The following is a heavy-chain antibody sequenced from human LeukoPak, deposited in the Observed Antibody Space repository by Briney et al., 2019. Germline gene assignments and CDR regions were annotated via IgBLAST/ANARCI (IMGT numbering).Heavy chain of an antibody. CDR2: INPNSGGT. CDR1: GYTFTGYY. CDR3: ARDNYYYGSGSYFYYHYGMDV. J-gene: IGHJ6*02. V-gene: IGHV1-2*02. Sequence: ASVKVSCKASGYTFTGYYMHWVRQAPGQGLEWMGWINPNSGGTNYAQKFQGRVTMTRDTSISTAYMELSRLRSDDTAVYYCARDNYYYGSGSYFYYHYGMDVWGQGTTVTVSS. D-gene: IGHD3-10*01.